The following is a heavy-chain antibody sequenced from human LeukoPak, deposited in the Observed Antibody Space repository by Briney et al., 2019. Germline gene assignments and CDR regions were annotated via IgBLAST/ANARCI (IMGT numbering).Heavy chain of an antibody. Sequence: PGGSLRLSCAASGLTLSKYSMTWVRQAPGKGLEWVSFIDTSSTTMYYTDSVKGRFTISRDNAKNSLYLQMNSLKVEDTAIYYCARDNWVDCWGQGTPVTVSS. CDR2: IDTSSTTM. V-gene: IGHV3-48*04. J-gene: IGHJ5*01. CDR1: GLTLSKYS. CDR3: ARDNWVDC.